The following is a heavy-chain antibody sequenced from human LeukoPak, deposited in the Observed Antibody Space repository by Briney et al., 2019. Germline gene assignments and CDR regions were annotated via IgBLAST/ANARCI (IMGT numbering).Heavy chain of an antibody. CDR3: AKDKMATFHFDY. D-gene: IGHD5-24*01. J-gene: IGHJ4*02. CDR1: GFTFSSYA. V-gene: IGHV3-23*01. Sequence: GGSLRLSCAASGFTFSSYAMSWVRQAPGKGLEWVSAISGSGGGTYYADSVKGRFTISRDNSKNTLYLQMNSLRAEDTAVYYCAKDKMATFHFDYWGQGTLVTVSS. CDR2: ISGSGGGT.